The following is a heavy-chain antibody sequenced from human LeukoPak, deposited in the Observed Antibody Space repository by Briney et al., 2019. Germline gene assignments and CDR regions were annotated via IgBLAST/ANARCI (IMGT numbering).Heavy chain of an antibody. J-gene: IGHJ2*01. CDR3: ARDPRIVAIYWYFDL. Sequence: GGSLRLSCAASGFTFSDYYMSWIRQAPGKGLEWVSYISSSGSTIYYADSVKGRFTISRDNAENSLYLQMNSLRAEDTAVYYCARDPRIVAIYWYFDLWGRGTLVTVSS. CDR1: GFTFSDYY. V-gene: IGHV3-11*04. CDR2: ISSSGSTI. D-gene: IGHD3-22*01.